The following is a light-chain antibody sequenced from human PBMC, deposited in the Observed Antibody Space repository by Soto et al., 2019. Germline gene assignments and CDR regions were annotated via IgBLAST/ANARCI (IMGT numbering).Light chain of an antibody. CDR1: SSDVGSYNL. J-gene: IGLJ1*01. CDR3: CSYAGSRTSYV. CDR2: EGS. Sequence: QSALTQPASVSGSPGQSITISCTGTSSDVGSYNLVSWYQQHPGKAPKLMIYEGSNRPSGVSNRFSGSKSGNTASLTISGLQAEDEADYYCCSYAGSRTSYVFGTGTKLTVL. V-gene: IGLV2-23*01.